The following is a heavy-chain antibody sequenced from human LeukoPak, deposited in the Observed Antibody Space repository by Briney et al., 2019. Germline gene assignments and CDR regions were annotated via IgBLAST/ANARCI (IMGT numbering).Heavy chain of an antibody. CDR1: GFTFDDYG. CDR3: ARDIEMATILDAFDI. V-gene: IGHV3-20*04. J-gene: IGHJ3*02. D-gene: IGHD5-24*01. Sequence: PGGSLRLSCAASGFTFDDYGMSWVRQAPGKGLEWVSGINWNGGSTGYADSVKGRFTISRDNAKNSLYLQMNSLRAEDTALYYCARDIEMATILDAFDIWGQGTMVTVSS. CDR2: INWNGGST.